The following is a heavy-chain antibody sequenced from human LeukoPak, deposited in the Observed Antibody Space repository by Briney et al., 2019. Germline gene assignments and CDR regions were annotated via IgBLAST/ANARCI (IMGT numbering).Heavy chain of an antibody. CDR3: ARRTPNYDILTGPDSNYYYYGMDV. CDR2: INHSGST. Sequence: SETLSLTCAVYGGSFSGYYWSWIRQPPGKGLEWIGEINHSGSTNYNPSLKSRVTISVDTSKNQFSLKLSSVTAADTAVYYCARRTPNYDILTGPDSNYYYYGMDVWGQGTTVTVSS. J-gene: IGHJ6*02. CDR1: GGSFSGYY. V-gene: IGHV4-34*01. D-gene: IGHD3-9*01.